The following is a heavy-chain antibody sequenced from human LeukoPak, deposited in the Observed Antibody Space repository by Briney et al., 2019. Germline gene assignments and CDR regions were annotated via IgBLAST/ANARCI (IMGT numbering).Heavy chain of an antibody. D-gene: IGHD3-22*01. Sequence: GSLKLPRASFGINFKQFGNGRGRQAPGKGLGWVSFISTSGATTSYADSVKGRFTISRDNPRNTLYMQMNSLRDEDTALYYCAIMHGYYDGSGYWVQWGQGTLVTVSS. CDR3: AIMHGYYDGSGYWVQ. V-gene: IGHV3-23*01. J-gene: IGHJ4*02. CDR1: INFKQFG. CDR2: ISTSGATT.